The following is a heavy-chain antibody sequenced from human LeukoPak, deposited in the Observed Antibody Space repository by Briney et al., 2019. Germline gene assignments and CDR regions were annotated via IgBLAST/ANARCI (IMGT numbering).Heavy chain of an antibody. J-gene: IGHJ1*01. CDR1: GFSFSSYA. CDR2: ISGSGGST. CDR3: ARAGYSMDTEYFQH. Sequence: GGSLRFSCAASGFSFSSYAMSWVRQAPGKGLEWVSAISGSGGSTYYADSVKGRFTISRDNAKSSLYLQMNSLRAEDTAVYYCARAGYSMDTEYFQHWGQGTLVTVSS. D-gene: IGHD5-18*01. V-gene: IGHV3-23*01.